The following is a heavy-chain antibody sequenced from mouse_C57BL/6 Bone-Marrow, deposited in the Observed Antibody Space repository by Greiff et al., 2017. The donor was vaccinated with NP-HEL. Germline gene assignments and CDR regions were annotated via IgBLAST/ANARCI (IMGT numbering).Heavy chain of an antibody. D-gene: IGHD2-2*01. V-gene: IGHV14-4*01. Sequence: VQLKESGAELVRPGASVKLSCTASGFNIKDDYMPWVKQRPEQGLEWVGWIDPENGDTEYASKFQGKATITADTASNTAYLQLSSLTSEDTAVYYCNPTMVKDFDYWGQGTTLTVSS. J-gene: IGHJ2*01. CDR1: GFNIKDDY. CDR3: NPTMVKDFDY. CDR2: IDPENGDT.